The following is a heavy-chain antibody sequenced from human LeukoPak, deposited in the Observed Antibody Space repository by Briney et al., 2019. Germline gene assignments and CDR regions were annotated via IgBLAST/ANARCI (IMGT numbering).Heavy chain of an antibody. V-gene: IGHV3-7*01. D-gene: IGHD2-15*01. CDR3: ARHRSGGSQDDAFDI. CDR1: GFTFSSYA. Sequence: GGSLRLSCAASGFTFSSYAMNWVRQAPGKGLEWVADIKQDGSEKYYVDSVKGRFTISRQNAKNSLFLQMNSLRAEDTAVYYCARHRSGGSQDDAFDIWGQGTLVTVSS. CDR2: IKQDGSEK. J-gene: IGHJ3*02.